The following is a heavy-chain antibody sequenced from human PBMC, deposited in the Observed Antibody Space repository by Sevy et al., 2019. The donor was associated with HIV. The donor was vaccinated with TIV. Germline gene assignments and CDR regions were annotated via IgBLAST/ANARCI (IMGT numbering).Heavy chain of an antibody. CDR3: ARSLAAAENWFDP. CDR2: INEGGAKM. D-gene: IGHD6-13*01. Sequence: GGSLRLSCAASGFTFSYYAMGWVRQAPGKGLEWVSTINEGGAKMSYADSVKGRFSISRDNADDSVFLQMNRLRVEDTAVYYCARSLAAAENWFDPWGQGTLVTVSS. J-gene: IGHJ5*02. CDR1: GFTFSYYA. V-gene: IGHV3-23*01.